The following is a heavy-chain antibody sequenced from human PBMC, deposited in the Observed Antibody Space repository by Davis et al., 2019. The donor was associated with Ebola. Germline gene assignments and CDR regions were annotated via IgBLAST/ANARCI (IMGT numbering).Heavy chain of an antibody. V-gene: IGHV5-51*01. Sequence: GESLKISCTGSGYSFTSYWIGWVRQMPGKGLEWMGTIYPGDSDTRYSPSFQGQVTISADKSISTAYLQWSSLKASDTAMYYCARLGVYQLLYYYYMDVWGKGTTVTVSS. CDR3: ARLGVYQLLYYYYMDV. J-gene: IGHJ6*03. CDR2: IYPGDSDT. CDR1: GYSFTSYW. D-gene: IGHD2-2*01.